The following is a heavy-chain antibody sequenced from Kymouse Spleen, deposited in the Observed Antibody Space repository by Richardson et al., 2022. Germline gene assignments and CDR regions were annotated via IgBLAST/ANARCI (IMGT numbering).Heavy chain of an antibody. Sequence: QVQLQQWGAGLLKPSETLSLTCAVYGGSFSGYYWSWIRQPPGKGLEWIGEINHSGSTNYNPSLKSRVTISVDTSKNQFSLKLSSVTAADTAVYYCARGRLRFLEWLLYDYWGQGTLVTVSS. CDR1: GGSFSGYY. V-gene: IGHV4-34*01. CDR3: ARGRLRFLEWLLYDY. CDR2: INHSGST. J-gene: IGHJ4*02. D-gene: IGHD3-3*01.